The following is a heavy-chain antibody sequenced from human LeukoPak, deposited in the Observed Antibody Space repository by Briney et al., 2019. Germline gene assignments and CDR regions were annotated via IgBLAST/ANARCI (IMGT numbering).Heavy chain of an antibody. CDR2: IYYSGST. Sequence: PSETLSLTCTVSGDSITNNYHWSWIRQPPGMGLEFIGYIYYSGSTNYNPSLKSRVTISMDTSKNQFSLRLTSVTAADTAVYYCVRRFDSWGQGTLVTVSS. CDR3: VRRFDS. J-gene: IGHJ4*02. CDR1: GDSITNNYH. V-gene: IGHV4-59*01.